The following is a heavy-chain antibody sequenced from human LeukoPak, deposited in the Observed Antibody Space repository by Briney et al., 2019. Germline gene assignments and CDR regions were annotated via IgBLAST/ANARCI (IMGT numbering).Heavy chain of an antibody. V-gene: IGHV3-7*03. Sequence: GGSLRLSCAASGFTFSSYWMNWARQAPGKGLEWVASINHNGNVNYYVDSVKGRFTISRDNAKNSLYLQLSNLRAEDTAVYFCARGGGLDVWGQGATVTVSS. D-gene: IGHD3-16*01. J-gene: IGHJ6*02. CDR2: INHNGNVN. CDR1: GFTFSSYW. CDR3: ARGGGLDV.